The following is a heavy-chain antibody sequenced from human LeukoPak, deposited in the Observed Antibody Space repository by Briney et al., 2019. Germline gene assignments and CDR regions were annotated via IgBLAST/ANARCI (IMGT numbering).Heavy chain of an antibody. CDR2: VSYDGSKK. J-gene: IGHJ4*02. Sequence: PGGSLRLSCAASGFSFSNCTMHWVRQAPGKGLEWVAVVSYDGSKKYHADFVKGRFAISRDNSNNTLFLQMNTPRPEDTAVYYCATRDGYVLDYWGQGALVTVSS. V-gene: IGHV3-30*09. D-gene: IGHD5-24*01. CDR1: GFSFSNCT. CDR3: ATRDGYVLDY.